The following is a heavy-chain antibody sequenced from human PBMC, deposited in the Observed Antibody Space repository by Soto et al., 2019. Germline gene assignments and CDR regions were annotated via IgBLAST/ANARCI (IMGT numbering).Heavy chain of an antibody. CDR3: ARGREYSFGYNRFDP. Sequence: ASVKVSCKASGYAFTYYHMHWVRQAPGQGLEWLGVINPGDGRTRYTEKFQDRVTMTRDTSTSTVFMEMSSLRSDDTAVYFCARGREYSFGYNRFDPWGPGTLVTVSS. J-gene: IGHJ5*02. D-gene: IGHD4-4*01. V-gene: IGHV1-46*01. CDR1: GYAFTYYH. CDR2: INPGDGRT.